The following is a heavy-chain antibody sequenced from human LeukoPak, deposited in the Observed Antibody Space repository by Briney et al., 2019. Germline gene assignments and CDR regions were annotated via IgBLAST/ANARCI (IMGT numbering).Heavy chain of an antibody. J-gene: IGHJ4*02. CDR3: ARGTGDSCKD. CDR2: TYYRSKWRN. D-gene: IGHD3-22*01. Sequence: SQTLSLTCAISGDSVSSNSVTWNWIGQSPSRGLEWLGRTYYRSKWRNDYAVSVKSRITISPDTSKNQFSLQLNSVTPEDTAVYYCARGTGDSCKDWGLGTLVTVSS. V-gene: IGHV6-1*01. CDR1: GDSVSSNSVT.